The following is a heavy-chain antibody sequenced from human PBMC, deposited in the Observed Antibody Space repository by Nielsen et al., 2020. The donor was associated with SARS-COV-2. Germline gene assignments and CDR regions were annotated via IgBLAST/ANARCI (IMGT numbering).Heavy chain of an antibody. D-gene: IGHD6-19*01. CDR1: GFTFSSYA. Sequence: GESLKISCAASGFTFSSYAMSWVRQAPGKGLEWVANIKQDGSEKYYVDSVKGRFTISRDNAKNSLYLQMNSLRAEDTAVYYCANWAVDLNYWGQGILVTVSS. CDR2: IKQDGSEK. V-gene: IGHV3-7*05. J-gene: IGHJ4*02. CDR3: ANWAVDLNY.